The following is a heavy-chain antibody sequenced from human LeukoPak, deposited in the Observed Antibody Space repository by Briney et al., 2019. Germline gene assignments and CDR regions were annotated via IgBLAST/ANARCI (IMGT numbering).Heavy chain of an antibody. V-gene: IGHV3-7*01. J-gene: IGHJ4*02. CDR2: IKQDGSEK. CDR1: GFTFSSYW. D-gene: IGHD6-13*01. Sequence: GGSLRLSCAASGFTFSSYWMSWVRQAPGKGLEWVANIKQDGSEKYYVDSVKGRFTISRDNAKKSMYLQMNSLRAEDTAVYYCARDRMYSYTPDFVYWGQGTLVTVSS. CDR3: ARDRMYSYTPDFVY.